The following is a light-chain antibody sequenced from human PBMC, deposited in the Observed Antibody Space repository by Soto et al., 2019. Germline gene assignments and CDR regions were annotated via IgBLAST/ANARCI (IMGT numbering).Light chain of an antibody. Sequence: EIVLTQSPATLSLSPGERATLSCRASQSIGSYLAWYQHKLGQPPRLLIYDASNRATGIPDRFGGSGSGTDFTLTISRLEPEDFAVYYCQQYSFLPRTFGQGTKVDIK. CDR2: DAS. V-gene: IGKV3-11*01. J-gene: IGKJ1*01. CDR3: QQYSFLPRT. CDR1: QSIGSY.